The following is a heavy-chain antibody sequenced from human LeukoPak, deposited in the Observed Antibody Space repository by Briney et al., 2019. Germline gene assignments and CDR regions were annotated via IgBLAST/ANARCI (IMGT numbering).Heavy chain of an antibody. CDR1: GFTFSTYS. J-gene: IGHJ3*02. CDR3: ARLGDILTGLGAFDI. D-gene: IGHD3-9*01. V-gene: IGHV3-21*01. CDR2: ISSSSSDI. Sequence: GGSLRLSCAASGFTFSTYSMNWVRQAPGKGLEWVSCISSSSSDIYYVDSVKGRFTISRDNAKNSLYLQMNSLRAEDTAVYYCARLGDILTGLGAFDIWGQGTMVTVSS.